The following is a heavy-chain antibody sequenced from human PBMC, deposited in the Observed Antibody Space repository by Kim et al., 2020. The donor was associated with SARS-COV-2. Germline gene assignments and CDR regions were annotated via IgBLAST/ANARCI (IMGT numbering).Heavy chain of an antibody. CDR1: GFTFSSYS. Sequence: GGSLRLSCAASGFTFSSYSMNWVRQAPGKGLEWVSYISSSSSTIYYADSVKGRFTISRDNAKNSLYLQMNSLRAEDTAVYYCARLLFEGAVAGTVDYFDYWGQGTLVTVSS. D-gene: IGHD6-19*01. J-gene: IGHJ4*02. CDR3: ARLLFEGAVAGTVDYFDY. V-gene: IGHV3-48*04. CDR2: ISSSSSTI.